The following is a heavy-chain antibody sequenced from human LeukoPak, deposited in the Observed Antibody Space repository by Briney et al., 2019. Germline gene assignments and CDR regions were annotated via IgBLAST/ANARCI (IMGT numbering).Heavy chain of an antibody. D-gene: IGHD3-22*01. CDR2: INDYTGDS. CDR3: AREGEYYDSGYYYYMDV. V-gene: IGHV4-34*01. J-gene: IGHJ6*03. Sequence: SETLSLTCTVFGGSFTDYFWTWIRHSPGKGLEWIGEINDYTGDSKYNPSLNSRVPISLEKSKNQFSLKLSSVTAADTAVYYCAREGEYYDSGYYYYMDVWGKGTTVTVSS. CDR1: GGSFTDYF.